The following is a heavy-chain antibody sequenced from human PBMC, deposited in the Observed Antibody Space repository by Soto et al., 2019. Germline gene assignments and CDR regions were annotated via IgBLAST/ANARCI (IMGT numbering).Heavy chain of an antibody. CDR3: ARVEGKRDSSGWPRGAYYFDY. D-gene: IGHD6-19*01. V-gene: IGHV3-7*01. CDR2: IKQDGSEK. Sequence: GGSLRLSCAASGFTFSSYWMSWVRQAPGKGLEWVANIKQDGSEKYYVDSVKGRFTISRDNAKNSLYLQMNSLRAEDTAVYYCARVEGKRDSSGWPRGAYYFDYWGQGTLVTVSS. CDR1: GFTFSSYW. J-gene: IGHJ4*02.